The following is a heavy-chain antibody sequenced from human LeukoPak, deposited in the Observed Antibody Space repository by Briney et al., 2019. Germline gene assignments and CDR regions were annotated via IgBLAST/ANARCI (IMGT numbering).Heavy chain of an antibody. V-gene: IGHV3-30*04. CDR1: GFTFSSYA. CDR2: LQNHGGDI. D-gene: IGHD2-21*02. CDR3: AREYDCGGDCYHPAFDY. J-gene: IGHJ4*02. Sequence: GGSLRLSCAASGFTFSSYAMSWVRQAPDKGLEWVAFLQNHGGDIHYAESVEGRFTISRDNSKNTLYLQMNSLRAEDTAVYYCAREYDCGGDCYHPAFDYWGQGTLVTVSS.